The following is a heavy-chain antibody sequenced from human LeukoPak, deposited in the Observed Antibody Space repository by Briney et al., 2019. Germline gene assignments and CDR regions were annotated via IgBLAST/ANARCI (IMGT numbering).Heavy chain of an antibody. CDR3: ARVPTTYGMDV. Sequence: GGSLRLSCAASGFTFSIYGMSWVRQAPGKGLEWVSGISNSGSSTNYRDSVKGRFTISRDNAKNSLYLQMNSLRAEDTAMYYCARVPTTYGMDVWGQGTTVTVS. V-gene: IGHV3-23*01. D-gene: IGHD1-14*01. CDR1: GFTFSIYG. J-gene: IGHJ6*02. CDR2: ISNSGSST.